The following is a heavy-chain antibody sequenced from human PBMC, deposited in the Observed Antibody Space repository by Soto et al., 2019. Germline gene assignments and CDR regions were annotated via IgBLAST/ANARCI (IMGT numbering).Heavy chain of an antibody. J-gene: IGHJ4*02. CDR3: ARGLTESYYYGSGAGY. Sequence: QVQLVESGGGVVQPGRSLRLSCAASGFTFSSYAMHWVRQAPGKGLEWVAVISYDGSNKYYADSVKGRFTISRDNSKNTLYLQMSSLRAEDTAVYYCARGLTESYYYGSGAGYWGQGTLVTVSS. D-gene: IGHD3-10*01. V-gene: IGHV3-30-3*01. CDR2: ISYDGSNK. CDR1: GFTFSSYA.